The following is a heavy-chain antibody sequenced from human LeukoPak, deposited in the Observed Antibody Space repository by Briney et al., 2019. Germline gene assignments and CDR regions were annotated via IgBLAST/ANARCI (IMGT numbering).Heavy chain of an antibody. V-gene: IGHV1-58*02. CDR3: AAAAHYDFWSGRYYYYGMDV. Sequence: ASVKVSCKASGGTFSSYAISWVRQAPGQGLEWMGRIVVGSGNTNYAQKFQERVTITRDMSTSTAYMELSSLRSEDTAVYYCAAAAHYDFWSGRYYYYGMDVWGQGTTVTVSS. CDR1: GGTFSSYA. D-gene: IGHD3-3*01. CDR2: IVVGSGNT. J-gene: IGHJ6*02.